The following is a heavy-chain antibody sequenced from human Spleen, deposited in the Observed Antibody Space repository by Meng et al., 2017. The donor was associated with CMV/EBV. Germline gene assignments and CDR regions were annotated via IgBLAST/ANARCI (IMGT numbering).Heavy chain of an antibody. D-gene: IGHD6-13*01. J-gene: IGHJ4*02. CDR1: GRSVSSGNYY. V-gene: IGHV4-61*01. CDR2: AYYIGST. Sequence: SETLSLTCTVSGRSVSSGNYYWNWIRQPPGKGLEWIGCAYYIGSTNYNPALKSRVTISVDTSKNQFSLKLSSVTAADTAVYYCARLGSSWSPFDYWGQGTLVTVSS. CDR3: ARLGSSWSPFDY.